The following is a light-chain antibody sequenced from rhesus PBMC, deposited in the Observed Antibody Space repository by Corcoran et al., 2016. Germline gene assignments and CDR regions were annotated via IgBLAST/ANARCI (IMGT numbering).Light chain of an antibody. Sequence: DIQMTQSPSSLSASVGDRVTITCRASQGISSYLAWYQQKPGKAPKLLIYAAATLQSGVPSRFSGSGSGTDFTLTISSLQPEDFATYYCLQYSSSPFTFGPGTKLDIK. CDR1: QGISSY. CDR2: AAA. CDR3: LQYSSSPFT. J-gene: IGKJ3*01. V-gene: IGKV1-25*02.